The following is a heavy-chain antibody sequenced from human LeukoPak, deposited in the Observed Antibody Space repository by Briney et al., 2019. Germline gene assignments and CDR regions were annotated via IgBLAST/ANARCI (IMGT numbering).Heavy chain of an antibody. Sequence: GGSLRLSCAASGFTFSSHAMNWVRQAPGKGLEWVSSISTDSLTIKYADFVSGQFTISRDNAEHLLFLQMNSLRAEDTAVYYCARKAQTGSHSGPYDMWDQAPLVAVSS. V-gene: IGHV3-48*04. D-gene: IGHD1-26*01. CDR1: GFTFSSHA. J-gene: IGHJ3*01. CDR3: ARKAQTGSHSGPYDM. CDR2: ISTDSLTI.